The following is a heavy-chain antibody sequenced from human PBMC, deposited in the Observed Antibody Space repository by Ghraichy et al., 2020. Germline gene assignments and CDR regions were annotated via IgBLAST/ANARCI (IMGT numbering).Heavy chain of an antibody. D-gene: IGHD4-17*01. CDR2: FYSGGET. Sequence: GGSLRLSCAASGFSVSSNYMSWVRQAPGKGLEWVSVFYSGGETYYADSVKGRFTISRDNSKNTVYLQVNSLRVEDTAVYYCARSARISSVTSPLPYWYFDLWGRGTLVAVSS. J-gene: IGHJ2*01. CDR1: GFSVSSNY. CDR3: ARSARISSVTSPLPYWYFDL. V-gene: IGHV3-53*01.